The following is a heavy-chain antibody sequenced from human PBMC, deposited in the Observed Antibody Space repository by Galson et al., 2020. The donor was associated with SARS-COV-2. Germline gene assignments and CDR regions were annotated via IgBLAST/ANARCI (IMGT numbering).Heavy chain of an antibody. V-gene: IGHV3-23*01. CDR2: ISGSGGST. D-gene: IGHD3-22*01. CDR3: ARNYYDSSGYHGYFDC. CDR1: GFTFSSYA. J-gene: IGHJ4*02. Sequence: LSLTCAASGFTFSSYAMSWVRQAPGKGLEWVSAISGSGGSTYYADSVKGRFTISRDNSKNTVYLQMNSRSAEDTAVYYCARNYYDSSGYHGYFDCWGQGTLVTVSS.